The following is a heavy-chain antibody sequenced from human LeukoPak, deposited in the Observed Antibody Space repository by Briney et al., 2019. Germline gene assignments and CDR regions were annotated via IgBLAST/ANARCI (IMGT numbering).Heavy chain of an antibody. V-gene: IGHV1-8*01. CDR1: GYTFTSYD. D-gene: IGHD5-18*01. Sequence: ASVKVSCKASGYTFTSYDINWVRQATGQGLEWMGWMNPNSGNTGYAQKFQGRATMTRNTSISTAYMELSSLRSEDTAVYYCARGRHSYGYWEYYFDYWGQGTLVTVSS. J-gene: IGHJ4*02. CDR2: MNPNSGNT. CDR3: ARGRHSYGYWEYYFDY.